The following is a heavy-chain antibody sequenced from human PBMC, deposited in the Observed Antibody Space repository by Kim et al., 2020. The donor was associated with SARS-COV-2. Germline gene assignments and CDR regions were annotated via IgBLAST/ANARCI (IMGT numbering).Heavy chain of an antibody. V-gene: IGHV3-30-3*01. Sequence: GGSLRLSCAASGFSFSSFAMHWVRQAPGKGLEWVAIISSDGSSKDYVDSVKGRFTISRDNSKNTLYLQVNSLRAEDTALYYCAKGGGCSGTDCYRPFDYWGQGTLVTVSS. CDR1: GFSFSSFA. CDR2: ISSDGSSK. J-gene: IGHJ4*02. D-gene: IGHD2-2*01. CDR3: AKGGGCSGTDCYRPFDY.